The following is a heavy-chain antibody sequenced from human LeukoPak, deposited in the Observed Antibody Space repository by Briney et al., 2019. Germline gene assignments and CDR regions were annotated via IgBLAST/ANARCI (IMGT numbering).Heavy chain of an antibody. V-gene: IGHV2-70*04. J-gene: IGHJ4*02. CDR2: IDWDDDK. Sequence: SGPALVHPTQPLTLTCTFSGFSLSTSGMRVSWIRQPPGKALEWLARIDWDDDKFYSTSLKTRLTISKDTSKHQVVLTMTNMDPVDTATYYCARTRGYSYGYGFDYWGQGTLVTVSS. D-gene: IGHD5-18*01. CDR3: ARTRGYSYGYGFDY. CDR1: GFSLSTSGMR.